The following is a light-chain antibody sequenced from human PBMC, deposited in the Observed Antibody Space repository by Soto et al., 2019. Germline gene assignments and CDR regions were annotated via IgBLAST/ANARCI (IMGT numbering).Light chain of an antibody. J-gene: IGKJ2*01. V-gene: IGKV1-39*01. Sequence: SSLSASVGDRVTITCRASQSFSSYLNWYQQKPGKAPKLLIYAASSLQSGVPSRFSGSGSGTDFTLTISSLQPEDFATYYCQQSYSTPYTFGQGTKVDIK. CDR1: QSFSSY. CDR3: QQSYSTPYT. CDR2: AAS.